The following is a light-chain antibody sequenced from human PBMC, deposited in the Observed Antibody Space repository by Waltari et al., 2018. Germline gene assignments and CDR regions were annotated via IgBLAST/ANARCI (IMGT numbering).Light chain of an antibody. CDR3: AAWDDNLTGPL. CDR2: KNN. J-gene: IGLJ3*02. V-gene: IGLV1-47*01. Sequence: SVLTQPPSASGTPGQTVTIPCSGSSSNIGGNVVYRYQKPPGMAPQPLIYKNNQRPSGVPDRFSGSKSGTSASLAISGLRSDDEAEYYCAAWDDNLTGPLFGGGTKVTVL. CDR1: SSNIGGNV.